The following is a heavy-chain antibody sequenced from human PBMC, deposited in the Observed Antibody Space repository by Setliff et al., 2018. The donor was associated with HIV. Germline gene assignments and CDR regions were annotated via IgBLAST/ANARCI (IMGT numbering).Heavy chain of an antibody. Sequence: GASVKVSCKASGGTFSSYGISWVRQAPGQGLEWMGGIIPIIGIPNYAQKFQGRVTITADKSTSTAYMELSSLRSEDTAVYYCARDQAYYYDSSAYYPDAFDLWGQRTMVTVSS. D-gene: IGHD3-22*01. V-gene: IGHV1-69*10. J-gene: IGHJ3*01. CDR1: GGTFSSYG. CDR2: IIPIIGIP. CDR3: ARDQAYYYDSSAYYPDAFDL.